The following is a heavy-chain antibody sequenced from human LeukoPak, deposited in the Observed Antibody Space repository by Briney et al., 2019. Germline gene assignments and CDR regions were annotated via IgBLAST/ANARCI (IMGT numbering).Heavy chain of an antibody. CDR1: GDSISNYY. CDR2: IYSSGST. CDR3: ARVSLVRGAPDYYFDY. J-gene: IGHJ4*02. V-gene: IGHV4-4*07. Sequence: SETLSLTCTVSGDSISNYYWSWIRQPAGKGLQWIGRIYSSGSTNYNPSLKSRVTMSVDTSKNQFSLKLSSVTAADTAVYYCARVSLVRGAPDYYFDYWGQGTLVTVSS. D-gene: IGHD3-10*01.